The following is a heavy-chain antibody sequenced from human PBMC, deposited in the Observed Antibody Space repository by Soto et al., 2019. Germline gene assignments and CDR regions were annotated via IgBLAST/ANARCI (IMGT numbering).Heavy chain of an antibody. Sequence: GASVKVSCKASGYTFTSYYMHWVRQAPGQGLEWMGIINPSGGSTSYAQKFQGRVTMTRDTSTGTVYMELSSLRSEDTAVYYCARDPPRDFYYYDSSGGFDYWGQGTLVTVSS. CDR1: GYTFTSYY. V-gene: IGHV1-46*03. D-gene: IGHD3-22*01. J-gene: IGHJ4*02. CDR2: INPSGGST. CDR3: ARDPPRDFYYYDSSGGFDY.